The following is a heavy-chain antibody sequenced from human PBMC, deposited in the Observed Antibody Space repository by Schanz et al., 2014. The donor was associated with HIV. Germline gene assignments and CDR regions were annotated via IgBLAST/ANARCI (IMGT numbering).Heavy chain of an antibody. J-gene: IGHJ6*02. Sequence: VQLLESGGGLVQPGGSLRLSCAASGFTFSSYGFHWVRQAPGKGLEWVAVISHDGINKYYADSVKGRFTISRDNSKKTLYLQMNSLRAEDTAVYYCANTEFPYSSSSDYYYGMDVWGQGTTVTVSS. CDR2: ISHDGINK. D-gene: IGHD6-6*01. CDR1: GFTFSSYG. V-gene: IGHV3-30*18. CDR3: ANTEFPYSSSSDYYYGMDV.